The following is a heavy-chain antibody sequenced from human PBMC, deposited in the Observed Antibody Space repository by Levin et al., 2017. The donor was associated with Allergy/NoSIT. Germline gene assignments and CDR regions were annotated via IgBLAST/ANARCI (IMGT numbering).Heavy chain of an antibody. Sequence: GESLKISCAASGFSFSEYGMSWVRQAPGKGLEWVSSVSGNGGSTYYADSVKGRFTISRDKSKSSLFLQMTSLRAEDTAVYFCAKDPSNIAGRWYYWGQGTLVTVSS. CDR1: GFSFSEYG. J-gene: IGHJ4*02. CDR2: VSGNGGST. D-gene: IGHD6-6*01. V-gene: IGHV3-23*01. CDR3: AKDPSNIAGRWYY.